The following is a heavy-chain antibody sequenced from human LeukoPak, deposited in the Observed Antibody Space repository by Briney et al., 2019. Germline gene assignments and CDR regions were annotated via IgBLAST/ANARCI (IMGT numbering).Heavy chain of an antibody. D-gene: IGHD3-9*01. CDR2: IRSKAYGGTT. CDR3: TRRYYDILTGYYMDV. V-gene: IGHV3-49*04. CDR1: VFTFGDYA. Sequence: PGGSLRLSCTAPVFTFGDYAMSWVRQAPGKGLEWVGFIRSKAYGGTTEYAASVKGRFTISRDDSKSIAYLQMNSLKTEDTAVYYCTRRYYDILTGYYMDVWGKGTTVTISS. J-gene: IGHJ6*03.